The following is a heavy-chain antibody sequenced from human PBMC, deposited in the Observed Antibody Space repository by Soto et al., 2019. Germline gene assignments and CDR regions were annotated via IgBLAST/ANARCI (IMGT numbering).Heavy chain of an antibody. CDR2: IRSKAYGGTT. CDR3: TRRYGDYLVYYYYMDV. V-gene: IGHV3-49*03. J-gene: IGHJ6*03. CDR1: GFTFGDYA. Sequence: GGSLRLSCTASGFTFGDYAMSWFRQAPGKGLEWVGFIRSKAYGGTTEYAASVKGRFTISRDDSKSIAYLQMNSLKTEDTAVYYCTRRYGDYLVYYYYMDVWGKGTTVTVSS. D-gene: IGHD4-17*01.